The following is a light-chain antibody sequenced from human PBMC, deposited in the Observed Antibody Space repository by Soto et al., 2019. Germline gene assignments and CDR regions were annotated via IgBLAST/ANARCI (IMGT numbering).Light chain of an antibody. CDR2: DAS. V-gene: IGKV3-20*01. J-gene: IGKJ5*01. CDR1: QSVSSSY. CDR3: LQYGSSPT. Sequence: EIVMTQSPATLSVSPGERATLSCRASQSVSSSYLAWYQQTPGQAPRLLLYDASRRATGIPDRFSASGSGTDFTLTISRLEPEDFAVYYCLQYGSSPTFGQGTRLEI.